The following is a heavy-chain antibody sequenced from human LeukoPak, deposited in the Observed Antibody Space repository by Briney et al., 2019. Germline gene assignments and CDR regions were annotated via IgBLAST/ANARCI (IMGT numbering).Heavy chain of an antibody. Sequence: RLSCXXXGFTXXXYSMNWVRQAPGKGLEWVSSISSSSSYIYYADSVKGRFTISRDNAKNSLYLQMNSLRAEDTAVYYCARNYDSGYDRFFDYWGQGTLVTVSS. V-gene: IGHV3-21*01. CDR1: GFTXXXYS. CDR2: ISSSSSYI. J-gene: IGHJ4*02. CDR3: ARNYDSGYDRFFDY. D-gene: IGHD5-12*01.